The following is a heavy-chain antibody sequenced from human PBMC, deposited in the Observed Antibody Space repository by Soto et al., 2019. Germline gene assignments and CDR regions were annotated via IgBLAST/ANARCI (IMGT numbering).Heavy chain of an antibody. V-gene: IGHV3-33*01. D-gene: IGHD3-3*01. CDR1: GFTFSSYG. CDR3: AREILGVAEYYHGMDV. CDR2: IWYDGSNK. Sequence: PGGSLILSCAASGFTFSSYGMHWVRQAPGKGLEWVAVIWYDGSNKYYADSVKGRFTISRDNSKNTLYLQMNSLRAEDTAVYYCAREILGVAEYYHGMDVWGQGTTVTVSS. J-gene: IGHJ6*02.